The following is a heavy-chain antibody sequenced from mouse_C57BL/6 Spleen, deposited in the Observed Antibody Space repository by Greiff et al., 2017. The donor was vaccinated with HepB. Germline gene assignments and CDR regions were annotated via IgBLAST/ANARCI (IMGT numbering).Heavy chain of an antibody. J-gene: IGHJ1*03. V-gene: IGHV5-16*01. CDR2: INYDGSST. Sequence: EVKVVESEGGLVQPGSSMKLSCTASGFTFSDYYMAWVRQVPEKGLEWVANINYDGSSTYYLDSLKSRFIISRDNAKNILYLQISSLKSEDTATYYCARGPNYYGSSRYFDVWGTGTTVTVSS. D-gene: IGHD1-1*01. CDR3: ARGPNYYGSSRYFDV. CDR1: GFTFSDYY.